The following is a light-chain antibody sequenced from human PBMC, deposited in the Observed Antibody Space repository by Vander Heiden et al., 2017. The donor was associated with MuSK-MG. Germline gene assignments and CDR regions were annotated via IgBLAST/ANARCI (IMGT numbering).Light chain of an antibody. CDR2: EDN. CDR3: QSYDSSSWV. Sequence: NFMLTPPHSVSESPGKTVTISCTRSSGSIASNYVQWYQQRPGSAPATVIYEDNQRPSGVPDRFSGSIDSSSNSASLTISGLKTEDEADYYCQSYDSSSWVFGGGTKLTVL. CDR1: SGSIASNY. V-gene: IGLV6-57*03. J-gene: IGLJ3*02.